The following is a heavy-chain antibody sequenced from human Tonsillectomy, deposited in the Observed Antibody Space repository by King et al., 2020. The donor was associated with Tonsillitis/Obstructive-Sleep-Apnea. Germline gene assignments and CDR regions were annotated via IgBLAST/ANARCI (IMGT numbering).Heavy chain of an antibody. CDR3: ARDHQSVMDV. CDR1: GYTFTGYY. J-gene: IGHJ6*03. V-gene: IGHV1-2*06. CDR2: INPNSGGT. Sequence: HLVQSGAEVKKPGASVKVSCQASGYTFTGYYMHWVRQAPGQGLEWMGRINPNSGGTDYAQKFQGRVTMTRDTSISTAFMDLSRLTSDDTAVYYCARDHQSVMDVWGKGTTVTVSS. D-gene: IGHD2-2*01.